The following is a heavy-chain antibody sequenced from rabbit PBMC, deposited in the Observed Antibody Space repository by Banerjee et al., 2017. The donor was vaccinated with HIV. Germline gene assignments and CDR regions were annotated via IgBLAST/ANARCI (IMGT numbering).Heavy chain of an antibody. CDR2: IYVGSGNT. V-gene: IGHV1S40*01. Sequence: QSLEESGGDLVKPGASLTLTCTASGFSFISSYLISWVRQAPGKGLEWIGIIYVGSGNTDYATWVNGRFTISSDNAQNTVDLQMNSLTAADTATYFCARGMGAWVYAGYAYADLWGPGTLVTVS. CDR3: ARGMGAWVYAGYAYADL. CDR1: GFSFISSYL. J-gene: IGHJ4*01. D-gene: IGHD6-1*01.